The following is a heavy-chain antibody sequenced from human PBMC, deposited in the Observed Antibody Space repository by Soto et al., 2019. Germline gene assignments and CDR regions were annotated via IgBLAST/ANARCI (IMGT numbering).Heavy chain of an antibody. D-gene: IGHD2-8*02. CDR1: GGSISSYY. V-gene: IGHV4-59*01. CDR3: ARGNQFRVAGGDGMDV. Sequence: SETLSLTCTVSGGSISSYYWSWIRQPPGKGLEWIGYIYYSGSTNYNPSLKSRVTISVDTSKNQFSLKLSSVTAADTAVYYCARGNQFRVAGGDGMDVWGQGTTVTVSS. J-gene: IGHJ6*02. CDR2: IYYSGST.